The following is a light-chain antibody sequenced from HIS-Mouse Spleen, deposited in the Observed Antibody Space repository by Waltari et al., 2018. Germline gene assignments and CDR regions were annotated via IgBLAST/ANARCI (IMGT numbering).Light chain of an antibody. V-gene: IGLV3-25*03. CDR3: QLADSSGTGWV. J-gene: IGLJ3*02. CDR1: ALPKQY. CDR2: KDS. Sequence: SYELTQPPSVSVSPGQTARITCSGDALPKQYAYWYQQKPGQAPVLVRYKDSERPSGIPERFSGSSSGTTVTLTISGVQAEDEADYYCQLADSSGTGWVFGGGTKLTVL.